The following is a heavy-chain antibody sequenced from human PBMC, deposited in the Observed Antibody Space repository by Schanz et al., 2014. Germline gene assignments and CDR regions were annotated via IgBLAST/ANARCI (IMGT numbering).Heavy chain of an antibody. D-gene: IGHD1-1*01. Sequence: EVQLLESGGGLVQPGGSLRLSCAASGFTFSSYAMSWVRQAPGEGLEWVSTIGTSGGTNYAESVKGRFTISRDNSKNTLYLQMNSLRAEDTAVYFCAKIERNEDWGQGTLVTVSS. CDR2: IGTSGGT. V-gene: IGHV3-23*01. J-gene: IGHJ4*02. CDR3: AKIERNED. CDR1: GFTFSSYA.